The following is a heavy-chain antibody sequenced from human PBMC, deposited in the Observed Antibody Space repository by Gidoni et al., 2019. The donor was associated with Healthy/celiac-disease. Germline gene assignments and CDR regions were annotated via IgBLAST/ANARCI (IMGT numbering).Heavy chain of an antibody. CDR1: GFTFSSYD. Sequence: EVQLLESGGGLVQPGGSLRPSCVSSGFTFSSYDLSWVRQAPGKGLEWVSDISGSGGSKYYADSVKGRFTNSRDNSKNTLYLQMNSLGAEDTAVYYCAKDSLGSRGYFDYWGQGTLVTVSS. V-gene: IGHV3-23*01. D-gene: IGHD3-10*01. CDR2: ISGSGGSK. J-gene: IGHJ4*02. CDR3: AKDSLGSRGYFDY.